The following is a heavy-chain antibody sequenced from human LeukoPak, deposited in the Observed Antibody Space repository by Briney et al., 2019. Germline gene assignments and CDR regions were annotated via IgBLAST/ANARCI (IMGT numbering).Heavy chain of an antibody. CDR1: GGTFSSYA. J-gene: IGHJ3*02. V-gene: IGHV1-69*13. D-gene: IGHD4-11*01. CDR3: AREETTPDAFDI. CDR2: IIPIFGTA. Sequence: SVKVSCKASGGTFSSYAISWVRQAPGQGLEWMGGIIPIFGTANCAQKFQGRVTITADESTSTAYMELSSLRSEDTAVYYCAREETTPDAFDIWGQGTMVTVSS.